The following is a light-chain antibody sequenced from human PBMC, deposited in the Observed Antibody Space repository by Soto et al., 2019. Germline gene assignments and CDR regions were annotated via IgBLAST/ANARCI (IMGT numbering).Light chain of an antibody. CDR2: KAS. J-gene: IGKJ1*01. Sequence: DIQMTQSPSTLSASVGDRVTLTCRASQSISSWLAWFQQKPGKAPKLLIYKASSLESGVPSRFSGSGSGTDFTLTISRLQPEDFATYYCQQYNIYPWTFGQGTKVEIK. CDR1: QSISSW. CDR3: QQYNIYPWT. V-gene: IGKV1-5*03.